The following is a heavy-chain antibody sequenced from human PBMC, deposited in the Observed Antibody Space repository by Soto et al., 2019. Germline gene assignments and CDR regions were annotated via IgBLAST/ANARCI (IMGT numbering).Heavy chain of an antibody. V-gene: IGHV3-21*01. D-gene: IGHD3-10*01. CDR3: ARDLVWFGELPNLYDY. CDR2: ISSSSSYI. CDR1: GFTFSSYS. Sequence: GGSLRLSCAASGFTFSSYSMNWVRQAPGKGLEWVSSISSSSSYIYYADSVKGRFTISRDNAKNSLYLQMNSLRAEDTAVYYCARDLVWFGELPNLYDYWGQGTLVTVSS. J-gene: IGHJ4*02.